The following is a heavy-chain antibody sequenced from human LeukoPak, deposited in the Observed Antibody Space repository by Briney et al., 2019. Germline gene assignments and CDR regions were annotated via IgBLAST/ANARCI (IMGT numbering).Heavy chain of an antibody. Sequence: PGGSLRLSCAASGFTFSSYGMHWVRQAPGKGLEWVAVIWYDGSSKHYADSVKGRFTISRDNSKNTLYLQMNSLRAEDTAVYYCARAGSSVGIVATMFDWGQGTLVTVSS. D-gene: IGHD5-12*01. CDR1: GFTFSSYG. J-gene: IGHJ4*02. CDR2: IWYDGSSK. V-gene: IGHV3-33*01. CDR3: ARAGSSVGIVATMFD.